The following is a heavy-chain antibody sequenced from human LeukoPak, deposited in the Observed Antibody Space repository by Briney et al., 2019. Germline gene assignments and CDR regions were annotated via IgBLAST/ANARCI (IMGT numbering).Heavy chain of an antibody. CDR1: GFTFSSYW. Sequence: GGSLRLSCAASGFTFSSYWMHWVRQVPGKGLVWVSRINSGGSNTNYADSVKGRFTISRDNAKNSLYLQMNSLRAEDTAVYYCARDSGGSYALYYYYYYMDVWGKGTTVTISS. CDR3: ARDSGGSYALYYYYYYMDV. V-gene: IGHV3-74*01. D-gene: IGHD1-26*01. J-gene: IGHJ6*03. CDR2: INSGGSNT.